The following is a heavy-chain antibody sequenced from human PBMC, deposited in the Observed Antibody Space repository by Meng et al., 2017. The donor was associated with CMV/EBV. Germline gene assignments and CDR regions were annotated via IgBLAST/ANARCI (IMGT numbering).Heavy chain of an antibody. V-gene: IGHV3-15*01. J-gene: IGHJ6*02. Sequence: GESLKISCAASGLTFSNAWMSWVRQAPGKGLEWVGWIRSKTDGGSTEYATPVRGRFIISRDDSKNTLYLQMSSLKSEDTAVYYCTKDPGNIDDYSSKGGMDVWGQGTTVTVSS. CDR1: GLTFSNAW. CDR2: IRSKTDGGST. D-gene: IGHD4-11*01. CDR3: TKDPGNIDDYSSKGGMDV.